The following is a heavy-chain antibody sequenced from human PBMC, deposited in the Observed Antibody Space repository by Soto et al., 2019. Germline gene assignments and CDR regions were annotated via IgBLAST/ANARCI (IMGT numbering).Heavy chain of an antibody. CDR2: ISLYSDGT. D-gene: IGHD2-2*01. CDR3: ARVVPGAEAWFGP. Sequence: ASVKVSCKTSGYSFSNYGITWVRQAPGQPLEWLGWISLYSDGTNYAQKFQGRVSMTTDTSTTTAYMELRSLRSDDTAVYYCARVVPGAEAWFGPWGQGTLVTVSS. J-gene: IGHJ5*02. V-gene: IGHV1-18*01. CDR1: GYSFSNYG.